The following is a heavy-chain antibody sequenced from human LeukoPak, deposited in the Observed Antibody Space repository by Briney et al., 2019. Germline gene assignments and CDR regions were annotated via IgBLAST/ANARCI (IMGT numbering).Heavy chain of an antibody. Sequence: PGGSLRLSCAASGFTVSSIYMSWVRQAPGKGLEWVSVIYSGGSTYYADSVKGRFTISRDNSKNTLYLQMNSLRAEDTAVYYCARADSYGSVFDYWGQGTLVTVSS. J-gene: IGHJ4*02. CDR2: IYSGGST. CDR3: ARADSYGSVFDY. D-gene: IGHD5-18*01. CDR1: GFTVSSIY. V-gene: IGHV3-66*01.